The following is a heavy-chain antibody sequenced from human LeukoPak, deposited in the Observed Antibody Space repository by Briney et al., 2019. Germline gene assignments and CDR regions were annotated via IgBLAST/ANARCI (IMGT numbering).Heavy chain of an antibody. J-gene: IGHJ4*02. CDR3: ARELGD. CDR2: IYGAGAGIT. CDR1: GFTVNNNY. V-gene: IGHV3-53*01. Sequence: AGGSLRLSCATSGFTVNNNYMSWVRQAPGKGLEWVSVIYGAGAGITYYIDSVKGRFTISRDNSRNTVYLQMNSLRAEDTDVYYCARELGDWGQGTLVTVSS.